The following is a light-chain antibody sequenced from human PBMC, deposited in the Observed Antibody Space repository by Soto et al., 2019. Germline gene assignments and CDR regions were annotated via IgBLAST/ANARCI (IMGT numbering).Light chain of an antibody. V-gene: IGLV2-14*03. CDR3: TSYTTNNVYV. Sequence: QSALTQPASVSGSPGQSITISCTGTSSDVGGYNYVSWYQQHPGKAPKLMIYGVSNRTSGVSNRFSGSKSGNAASLTISGLQAEDEADYYCTSYTTNNVYVFGGGTKVTVL. J-gene: IGLJ1*01. CDR2: GVS. CDR1: SSDVGGYNY.